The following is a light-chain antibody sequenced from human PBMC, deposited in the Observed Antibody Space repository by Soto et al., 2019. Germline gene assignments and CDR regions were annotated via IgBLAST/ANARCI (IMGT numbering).Light chain of an antibody. CDR1: SSNIGNNA. J-gene: IGLJ2*01. CDR3: AAWDDSLNGRI. V-gene: IGLV1-36*01. Sequence: QSVLTQPPSVSEAPRQRVTISCSGSSSNIGNNAVNWYQQLPGKAPKLLIYYDDLLPSGVSDRFSGSKSGTSASLDIGGLQSEDEADYYCAAWDDSLNGRIFGGGTQLTVL. CDR2: YDD.